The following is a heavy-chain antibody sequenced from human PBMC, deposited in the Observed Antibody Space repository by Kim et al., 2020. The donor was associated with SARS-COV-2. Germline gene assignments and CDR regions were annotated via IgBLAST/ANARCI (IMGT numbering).Heavy chain of an antibody. D-gene: IGHD6-6*01. CDR2: IIPIFGTA. V-gene: IGHV1-69*13. Sequence: SVKVSCKASGGTFSSYAISWVRQAPGQGLEWMGGIIPIFGTANYAQKFQGRVTITADESTSTAYMELSSLRSEDTAVYYCARAGAARPYYYYGMDVWGQGTTVTVSS. J-gene: IGHJ6*02. CDR1: GGTFSSYA. CDR3: ARAGAARPYYYYGMDV.